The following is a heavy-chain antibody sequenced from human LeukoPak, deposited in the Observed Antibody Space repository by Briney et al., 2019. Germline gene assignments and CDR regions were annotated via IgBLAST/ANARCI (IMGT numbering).Heavy chain of an antibody. CDR2: IYHSGST. J-gene: IGHJ4*02. CDR1: GYSISSGYY. D-gene: IGHD2-2*01. Sequence: SETLSLTCTVSGYSISSGYYWGWIRQPPGKGLEWIRSIYHSGSTYYNPSLKSRVTISVDTSKNQFSLKLSSMTAADTAVYYCAEYCSSTSCYYYWGQGTLVTVSS. CDR3: AEYCSSTSCYYY. V-gene: IGHV4-38-2*02.